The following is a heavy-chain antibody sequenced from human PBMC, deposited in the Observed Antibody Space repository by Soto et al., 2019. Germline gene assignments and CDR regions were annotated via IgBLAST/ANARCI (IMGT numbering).Heavy chain of an antibody. V-gene: IGHV1-46*03. CDR2: IYPRSGSA. D-gene: IGHD2-15*01. CDR1: GYTFTTNY. Sequence: QVQLVQSGAEVKKPGASVKVSCKASGYTFTTNYIHWVRHAPGQGPEWMGIIYPRSGSAGYAQRFEVIVTMTTATTTSTLYMEQRRLRSEKTAVYDCARGKDLPDYYYGLDVWGQGTTVTVSS. J-gene: IGHJ6*02. CDR3: ARGKDLPDYYYGLDV.